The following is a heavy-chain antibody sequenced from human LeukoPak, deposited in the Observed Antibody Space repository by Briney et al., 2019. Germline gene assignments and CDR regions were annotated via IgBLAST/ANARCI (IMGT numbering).Heavy chain of an antibody. CDR1: GFTLSSYN. V-gene: IGHV3-48*04. J-gene: IGHJ4*02. CDR3: VRDFSLTRLERPFDY. Sequence: GGSLRLSCAASGFTLSSYNMNWVRQAPGKGLEWVSYISSSSSKIYYADSVKGRFTISRDNAKNSLYLQMNSLRAGDTAVYYCVRDFSLTRLERPFDYWGQGTLVTVSS. D-gene: IGHD1-1*01. CDR2: ISSSSSKI.